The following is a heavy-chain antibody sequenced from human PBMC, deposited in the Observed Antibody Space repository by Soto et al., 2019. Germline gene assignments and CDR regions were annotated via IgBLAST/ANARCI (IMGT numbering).Heavy chain of an antibody. CDR1: GGTFSTYA. V-gene: IGHV1-69*12. CDR2: IIPIFGTA. D-gene: IGHD2-15*01. Sequence: QVQLVQSGAEVKKPGSSVKVSCKSSGGTFSTYAISWVRQAPGQGLEWMGGIIPIFGTANYAQKFQGRVTLTADESKTTAYMELISLRSEDTAVYYCARDEMVVATGSRTWHYYYGMDVWGQGTTVTVSS. CDR3: ARDEMVVATGSRTWHYYYGMDV. J-gene: IGHJ6*02.